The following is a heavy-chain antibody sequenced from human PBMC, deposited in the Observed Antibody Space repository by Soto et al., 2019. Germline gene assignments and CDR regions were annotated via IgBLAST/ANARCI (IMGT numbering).Heavy chain of an antibody. CDR3: ARVVADIVVVPAAELFDY. J-gene: IGHJ4*02. CDR2: IYYSGST. D-gene: IGHD2-2*01. V-gene: IGHV4-30-4*01. CDR1: GGSISSGDYY. Sequence: QVQLQESGPGLVKPSQTLSLTCTVSGGSISSGDYYWSWIRQPPGKGLEWIGYIYYSGSTYYNPSLKSRVTISVDTSKNQFSLELSSVTAADTVVYYCARVVADIVVVPAAELFDYWGQGTLVTVSS.